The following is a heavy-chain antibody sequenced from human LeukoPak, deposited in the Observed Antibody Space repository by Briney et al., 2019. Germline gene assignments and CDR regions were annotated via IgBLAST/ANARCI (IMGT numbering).Heavy chain of an antibody. CDR3: ARVTSDGYYYYYYMDV. CDR1: GYSFTSYW. CDR2: IYPGDSDT. D-gene: IGHD4-11*01. Sequence: GESLKISCKGSGYSFTSYWIGWVRQMPGKGLEWMGIIYPGDSDTRYSPSFQGQVTISADKSISTAYLQWSSLKASDTAMYYCARVTSDGYYYYYYMDVWGKGNTVTVSS. V-gene: IGHV5-51*01. J-gene: IGHJ6*03.